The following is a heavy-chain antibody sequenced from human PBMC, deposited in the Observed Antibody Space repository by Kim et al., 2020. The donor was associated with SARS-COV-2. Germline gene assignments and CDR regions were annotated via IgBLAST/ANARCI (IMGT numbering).Heavy chain of an antibody. CDR1: GFSFSTYW. J-gene: IGHJ4*02. D-gene: IGHD3-10*01. Sequence: GGSLRLSCAASGFSFSTYWMSWVRQAPGKGLKWVANIKEDGSEIHSVESVKGRFTISRDNAKNSLYLQMDSLRAEDTAVYYCARGGLTMDYWGQGTLVTV. CDR3: ARGGLTMDY. CDR2: IKEDGSEI. V-gene: IGHV3-7*01.